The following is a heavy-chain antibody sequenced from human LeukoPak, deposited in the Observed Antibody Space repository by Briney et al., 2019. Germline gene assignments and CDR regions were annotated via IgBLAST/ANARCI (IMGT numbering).Heavy chain of an antibody. J-gene: IGHJ4*02. Sequence: GGSLRLSCAASGFTFSSYWMSWVRQAPGKGLEWVANIKQDGSEKYYVDSVKGRFTISRDNAKNSLYLQMNSLRAEDTAVYYCARFCGGARPGSLYDYWGQGTQVTVSS. D-gene: IGHD2-21*01. CDR1: GFTFSSYW. CDR3: ARFCGGARPGSLYDY. V-gene: IGHV3-7*01. CDR2: IKQDGSEK.